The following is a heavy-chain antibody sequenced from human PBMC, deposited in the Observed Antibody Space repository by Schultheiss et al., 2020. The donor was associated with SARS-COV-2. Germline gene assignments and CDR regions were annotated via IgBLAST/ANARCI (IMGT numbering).Heavy chain of an antibody. V-gene: IGHV3-30*04. J-gene: IGHJ6*02. Sequence: GGSLRLSCAASGFTFSSYAMHWVRQAPGKGLEWVAVIWYDGSNKYYADSVKGRFTISRDNSKNTLYLQMNSLRAEDTAVYYCARGPIVGATTYIGMDVWGQGTTVTVSS. D-gene: IGHD1-26*01. CDR2: IWYDGSNK. CDR1: GFTFSSYA. CDR3: ARGPIVGATTYIGMDV.